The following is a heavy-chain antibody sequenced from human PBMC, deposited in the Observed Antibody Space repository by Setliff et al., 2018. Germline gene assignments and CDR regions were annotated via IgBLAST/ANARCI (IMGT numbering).Heavy chain of an antibody. CDR1: GYSISSGFY. J-gene: IGHJ3*02. CDR3: ARDPHYDPTYSLPGHAFEI. D-gene: IGHD3-22*01. Sequence: PSETLSLTCAVSGYSISSGFYWGWIRQSPGKGLEWIGSLFDGGSTYYNPSLKSRVSISVDTSKNQFSLKLTSATAADTAIYYCARDPHYDPTYSLPGHAFEIWGQGILVTVSS. CDR2: LFDGGST. V-gene: IGHV4-38-2*02.